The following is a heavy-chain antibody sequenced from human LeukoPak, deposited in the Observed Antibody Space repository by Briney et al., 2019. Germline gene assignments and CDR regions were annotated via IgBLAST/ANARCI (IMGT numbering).Heavy chain of an antibody. D-gene: IGHD3-22*01. J-gene: IGHJ4*02. V-gene: IGHV2-70*11. CDR2: IDWDDDK. CDR1: GFSLSTSGMC. CDR3: ARMTHYYDSSGYDY. Sequence: SGPALVEPTQTLTLTCTFSGFSLSTSGMCVSWIRQPPGKALEWLARIDWDDDKYYSTSLKTRLTISKDTSKNQVVLTMTNMDPVDTATYYCARMTHYYDSSGYDYWGQGTLVTVSS.